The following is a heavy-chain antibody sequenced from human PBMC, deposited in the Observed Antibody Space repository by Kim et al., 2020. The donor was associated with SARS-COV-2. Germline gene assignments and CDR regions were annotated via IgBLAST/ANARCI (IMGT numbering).Heavy chain of an antibody. CDR2: IYPGDSDT. V-gene: IGHV5-51*01. D-gene: IGHD2-15*01. Sequence: GESLKISCKGSGYSFTSYWIGWVRQMPGKGLEWMGIIYPGDSDTRYSPSFQGQVTISADKSISTAYLQWSSLKASDTAMYYCARQRYCSGGSCYFSPLNYYYGMDVWGQGTTVTVSS. CDR3: ARQRYCSGGSCYFSPLNYYYGMDV. CDR1: GYSFTSYW. J-gene: IGHJ6*02.